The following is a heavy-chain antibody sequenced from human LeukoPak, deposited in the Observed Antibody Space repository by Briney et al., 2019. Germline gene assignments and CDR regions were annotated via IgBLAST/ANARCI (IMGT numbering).Heavy chain of an antibody. CDR1: GGTFSSYA. CDR3: ARGDSSSWTPSFDY. J-gene: IGHJ4*02. D-gene: IGHD6-13*01. CDR2: ISAWTGNT. Sequence: ASVKVSCKASGGTFSSYAISWVRQAPGEGLEWVGWISAWTGNTNYAQKLHARVTKSRDTSTSTVYMEMSSLRSEDTAIYYCARGDSSSWTPSFDYWGQGTLVSVSS. V-gene: IGHV1-18*01.